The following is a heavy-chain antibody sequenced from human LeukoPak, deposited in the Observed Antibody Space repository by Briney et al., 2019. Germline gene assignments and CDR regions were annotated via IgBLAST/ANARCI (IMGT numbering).Heavy chain of an antibody. CDR2: ISPSGGST. D-gene: IGHD6-6*01. CDR1: GYTFTSYY. V-gene: IGHV1-46*01. J-gene: IGHJ6*02. CDR3: AREKEYSSSSYRYYGMDV. Sequence: ASVKVSCKASGYTFTSYYMHWVRQAPGQGLEWTGLISPSGGSTSYAQKFRGRVTMTRDTYTSTVYMELSSLRSEDTAVYYCAREKEYSSSSYRYYGMDVWGQGTTVTVSS.